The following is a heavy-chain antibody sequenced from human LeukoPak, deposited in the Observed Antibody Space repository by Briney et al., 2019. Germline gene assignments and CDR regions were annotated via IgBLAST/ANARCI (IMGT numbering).Heavy chain of an antibody. Sequence: SETLSLICTVSGGSISSYYWSWIRQPPGKGLEWIGYIYYSGSTNYNPSLKSRVTISVDTSKNQFSLKLSSVTAADTAVYYCARVETNRGGLPDYWGQGTLVTVSS. CDR1: GGSISSYY. CDR2: IYYSGST. J-gene: IGHJ4*02. CDR3: ARVETNRGGLPDY. D-gene: IGHD2-8*01. V-gene: IGHV4-59*01.